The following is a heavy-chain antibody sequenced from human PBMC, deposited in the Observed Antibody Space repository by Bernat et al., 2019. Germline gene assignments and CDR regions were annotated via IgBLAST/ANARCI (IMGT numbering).Heavy chain of an antibody. CDR2: IKSDGSAK. CDR1: GFTFLSHW. CDR3: ARDPGWGALDL. D-gene: IGHD3-16*01. V-gene: IGHV3-7*03. J-gene: IGHJ3*01. Sequence: EVQLVQSGAALVQPGGSLRLSCAASGFTFLSHWMCCLRQAPGKGLEWVANIKSDGSAKYYVDSVKGRFTISRDNVNNSLYLQMNSLRADDTAVYYCARDPGWGALDLWGQGTMVTVSS.